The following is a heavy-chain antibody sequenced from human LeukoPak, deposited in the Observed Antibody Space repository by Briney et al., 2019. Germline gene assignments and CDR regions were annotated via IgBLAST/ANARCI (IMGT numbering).Heavy chain of an antibody. CDR3: ARRAGAYSHPCDY. CDR1: GFTFSRYS. V-gene: IGHV3-21*04. J-gene: IGHJ4*01. Sequence: GGSLRLSCAAPGFTFSRYSMNWVRQAPGKGLEWVSSISISSNYIYYPDSLKGRFTISRDNSKNTLYLQMNSLRAEDTAVYYCARRAGAYSHPCDYWGQGTLVTVSS. D-gene: IGHD4/OR15-4a*01. CDR2: ISISSNYI.